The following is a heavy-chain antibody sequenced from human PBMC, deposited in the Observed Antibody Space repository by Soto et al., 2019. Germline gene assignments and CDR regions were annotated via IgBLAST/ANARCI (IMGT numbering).Heavy chain of an antibody. CDR3: AREIVTAGGNNYFDP. Sequence: LSLTCGVSGGTVASSHWWSWVRQSPGRGLEWIGNVYHTGDTNFNPSLQSRVTFSVDKSNNQFSLGLTSVTAADTAVYFCAREIVTAGGNNYFDPWGPGTLVTVSS. CDR2: VYHTGDT. D-gene: IGHD2-21*02. V-gene: IGHV4-4*01. CDR1: GGTVASSHW. J-gene: IGHJ5*02.